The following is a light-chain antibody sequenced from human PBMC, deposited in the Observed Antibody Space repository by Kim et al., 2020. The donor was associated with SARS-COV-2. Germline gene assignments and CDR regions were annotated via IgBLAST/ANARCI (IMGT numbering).Light chain of an antibody. Sequence: QGVTIACTGRSSNIGAGYDVHWYQQLPGTAPKLVIYGNNNRPSGVPDRFSGSKSGPSASLAITGLQAEDEADYYCQSYDSSLSGYVFGTGTKVTVL. CDR3: QSYDSSLSGYV. J-gene: IGLJ1*01. CDR2: GNN. V-gene: IGLV1-40*01. CDR1: SSNIGAGYD.